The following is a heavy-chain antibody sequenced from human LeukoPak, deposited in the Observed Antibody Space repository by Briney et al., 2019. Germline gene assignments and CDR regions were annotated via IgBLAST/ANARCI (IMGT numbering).Heavy chain of an antibody. V-gene: IGHV3-23*01. CDR2: ISGSGGST. CDR1: GFTFSSYG. D-gene: IGHD6-13*01. J-gene: IGHJ6*03. Sequence: GGSLRLSCAASGFTFSSYGMSWVRQAPGKGLEWVSAISGSGGSTYYADSVKGRFTISRDNSKNTLYLQMNSLRAEDTAVYYCAKLNKGGGSSWPSYYYYYMDVWGKGTTVTISS. CDR3: AKLNKGGGSSWPSYYYYYMDV.